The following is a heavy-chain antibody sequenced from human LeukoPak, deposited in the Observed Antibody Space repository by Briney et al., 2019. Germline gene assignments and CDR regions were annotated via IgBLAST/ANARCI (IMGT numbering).Heavy chain of an antibody. J-gene: IGHJ4*02. CDR3: ARDYDFWSGYYSPTRGYFGY. Sequence: GGSLRLSCAASGFTFSGSGMYWGRQAQRQGLERVTFIRYDGSNKYYTDSVKGRFTISRDNSKNTLYLQMDSLRAEDTAVYYCARDYDFWSGYYSPTRGYFGYWGQGTLVTVSS. CDR2: IRYDGSNK. D-gene: IGHD3-3*01. V-gene: IGHV3-30*02. CDR1: GFTFSGSG.